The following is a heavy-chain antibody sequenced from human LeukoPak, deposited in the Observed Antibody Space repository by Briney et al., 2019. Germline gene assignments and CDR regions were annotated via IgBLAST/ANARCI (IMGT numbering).Heavy chain of an antibody. V-gene: IGHV1-2*02. D-gene: IGHD6-13*01. CDR1: GYTFTGYY. CDR2: INPNSGGT. J-gene: IGHJ6*03. CDR3: ARVGIAAAGQVRASSYYMDV. Sequence: ASVKVSCKASGYTFTGYYMHWVRQAPGQGLEWMGWINPNSGGTNYAQQFQGRVTMTRDTPISTAYMELSRLRSDDTAVYYCARVGIAAAGQVRASSYYMDVWGKGTTVTVSS.